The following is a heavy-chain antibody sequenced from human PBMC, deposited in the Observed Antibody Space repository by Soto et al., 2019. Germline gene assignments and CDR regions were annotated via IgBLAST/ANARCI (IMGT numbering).Heavy chain of an antibody. V-gene: IGHV3-30-3*01. D-gene: IGHD3-22*01. CDR2: ISDDGSNK. J-gene: IGHJ4*02. CDR3: AREAIYYDTSGFSLYYFDH. Sequence: GGSLRLSCAASGSTFNTDTMHWVRQAPGKGLEWVALISDDGSNKHYADSVKGRFSISRDNSKNTLYLQLNSLRPEDTAVYYCAREAIYYDTSGFSLYYFDHWGQGSLVTVSS. CDR1: GSTFNTDT.